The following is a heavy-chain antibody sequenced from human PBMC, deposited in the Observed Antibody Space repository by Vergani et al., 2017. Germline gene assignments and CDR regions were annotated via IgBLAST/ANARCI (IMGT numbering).Heavy chain of an antibody. J-gene: IGHJ6*02. Sequence: QVQLQESGPGLVKPSETLSLTCTVSGGSISSYYWSWIRQPPGKGLEWIGYIYYSGSTNYNPSLKSRVTISVDTSKNQFSLKLSSVTAADTAVYYCARVPGWLGGMDVWGQGTTVTVSS. CDR2: IYYSGST. V-gene: IGHV4-59*12. D-gene: IGHD3-10*01. CDR1: GGSISSYY. CDR3: ARVPGWLGGMDV.